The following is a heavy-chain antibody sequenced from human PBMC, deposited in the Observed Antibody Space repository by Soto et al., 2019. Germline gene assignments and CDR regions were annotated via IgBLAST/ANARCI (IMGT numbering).Heavy chain of an antibody. CDR3: ARDRRSSAYTIDY. CDR2: ISSIGSYI. V-gene: IGHV3-21*01. CDR1: GFTFSTYT. D-gene: IGHD2-2*02. Sequence: GGSLRLSCAASGFTFSTYTMNWVRQAPGKGLEWDSSISSIGSYIYSADSVKGRFTISRDNAKNSLYLQMNSLRAEDTAVYFCARDRRSSAYTIDYWGQGTLVTVSS. J-gene: IGHJ4*02.